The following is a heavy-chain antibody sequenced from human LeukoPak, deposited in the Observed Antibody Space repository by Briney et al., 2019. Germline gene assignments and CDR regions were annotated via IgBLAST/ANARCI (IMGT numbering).Heavy chain of an antibody. CDR2: IYYSGST. V-gene: IGHV4-59*08. CDR1: GFTFSRYW. CDR3: ARASSTSYHYYYYYMDV. Sequence: GSLRLSCAASGFTFSRYWMSWVRQAPGKGLEWIGYIYYSGSTNYNPSLKSRVTISVDTSKNQFSLKLSSVTAADTAVYYCARASSTSYHYYYYYMDVWGKGTTVTVSS. J-gene: IGHJ6*03. D-gene: IGHD2-2*01.